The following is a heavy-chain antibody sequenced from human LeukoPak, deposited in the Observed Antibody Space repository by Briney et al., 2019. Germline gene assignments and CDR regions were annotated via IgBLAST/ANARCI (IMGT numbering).Heavy chain of an antibody. V-gene: IGHV1-69*06. D-gene: IGHD4-23*01. CDR1: GGTFISYA. CDR2: IIPIFGTA. CDR3: ARESGNFGFIGY. Sequence: ASVKVSCKASGGTFISYAISWVRQAPGQGLEWMGGIIPIFGTANYAQKFQGRVTITADKSTSTAYMELSSLRSEDTAAYYCARESGNFGFIGYWGQGTLVTVSS. J-gene: IGHJ4*02.